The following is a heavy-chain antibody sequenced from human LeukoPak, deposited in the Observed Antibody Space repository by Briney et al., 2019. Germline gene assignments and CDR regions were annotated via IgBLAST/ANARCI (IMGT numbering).Heavy chain of an antibody. V-gene: IGHV1-8*02. CDR2: MNPNSGNT. Sequence: ASVKVSCKASGGTFSSYAINWVRQATGQGLEWMGWMNPNSGNTGYAQKFQGRVTMTRNTSISTAYMELSSLRSEDTAVYYCARGREVRFLEWLSTSYYFDYWGQGTLVTVSS. CDR3: ARGREVRFLEWLSTSYYFDY. CDR1: GGTFSSYA. J-gene: IGHJ4*02. D-gene: IGHD3-3*01.